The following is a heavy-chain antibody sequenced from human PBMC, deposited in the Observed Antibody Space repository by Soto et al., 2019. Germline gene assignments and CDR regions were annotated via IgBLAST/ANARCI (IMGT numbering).Heavy chain of an antibody. CDR2: IDPSDSYT. J-gene: IGHJ6*02. CDR1: GYSFTSYW. V-gene: IGHV5-10-1*01. CDR3: AVDPYYYYYGMDV. Sequence: PGESLKISCKGSGYSFTSYWISWVRQMPGKGLEWMGRIDPSDSYTNYSPSFQGHVTISADKSISTAYLQWSSLKASDTAMYYRAVDPYYYYYGMDVWGQGTTVTVS.